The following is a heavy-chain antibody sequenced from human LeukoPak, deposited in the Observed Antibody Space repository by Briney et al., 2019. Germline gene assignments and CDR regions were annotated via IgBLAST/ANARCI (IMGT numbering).Heavy chain of an antibody. D-gene: IGHD5-12*01. CDR1: GFTFSSYE. CDR2: ISSSGSTI. J-gene: IGHJ4*02. Sequence: GGSLRLSCAASGFTFSSYEMNWVRQAPGKGLEWVSYISSSGSTIYYADSVKGRFTISRDNAKNSLYLQMNGLRAEDTAVYYCARERGYSGYDYYFDYWGQGTLVTVSS. V-gene: IGHV3-48*03. CDR3: ARERGYSGYDYYFDY.